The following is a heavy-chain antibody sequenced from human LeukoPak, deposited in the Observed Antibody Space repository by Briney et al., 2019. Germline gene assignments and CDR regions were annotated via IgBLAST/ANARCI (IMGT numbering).Heavy chain of an antibody. CDR2: ISSSSSYT. CDR3: ARDKWELRD. V-gene: IGHV3-11*05. J-gene: IGHJ4*02. D-gene: IGHD1-26*01. CDR1: GFTFSDYY. Sequence: GGSLRLSCAASGFTFSDYYMSWIRQAPGKGLEWVSYISSSSSYTNYADSVKGRFTISRDNARNSLYLQMNSLRAEDTAVYYCARDKWELRDWGQGTLVTVSS.